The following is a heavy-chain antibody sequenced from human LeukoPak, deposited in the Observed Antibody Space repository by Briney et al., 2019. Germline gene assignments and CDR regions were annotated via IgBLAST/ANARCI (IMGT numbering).Heavy chain of an antibody. D-gene: IGHD2-2*01. CDR1: GFTFSSYG. J-gene: IGHJ4*02. CDR2: IRYDGSNK. CDR3: AKQGGCSSTSCFYPLGY. Sequence: GGSLRLSCAASGFTFSSYGMHWVRQAPGKGLEWVAFIRYDGSNKYYADPVKGRFTISRDNSKNTLYLQMNSLRAEDTAVYYCAKQGGCSSTSCFYPLGYWGQGTLVTVSS. V-gene: IGHV3-30*02.